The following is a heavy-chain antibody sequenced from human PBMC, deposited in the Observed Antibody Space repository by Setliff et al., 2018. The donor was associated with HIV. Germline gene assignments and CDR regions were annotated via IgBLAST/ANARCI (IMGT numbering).Heavy chain of an antibody. CDR1: GDSITGSHYH. V-gene: IGHV4-39*01. J-gene: IGHJ3*02. CDR3: SRSGIGYGGDSNTVDI. CDR2: ITSSGST. D-gene: IGHD2-21*02. Sequence: PSETLSLTCTVSGDSITGSHYHWGWIRQPPWKGLEWIASITSSGSTYDSPSVRSRVAIFVDTSKHQFSLSLNSVTATDAAMYYCSRSGIGYGGDSNTVDIWGQGTLVTVSS.